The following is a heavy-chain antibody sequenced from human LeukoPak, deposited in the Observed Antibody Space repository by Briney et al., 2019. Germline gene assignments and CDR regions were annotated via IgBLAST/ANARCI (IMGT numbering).Heavy chain of an antibody. V-gene: IGHV4-59*08. D-gene: IGHD5-24*01. Sequence: SETLSLTCTVSGVSISSHYWIWIRQPPGKGLEWIGYISYGGSTNYNPPLNCRASISVDTSKNQVSLKLRSVTAADTAVYYCARLIDGHNPPNFYYYMDVWGKGTTVIVSS. J-gene: IGHJ6*03. CDR3: ARLIDGHNPPNFYYYMDV. CDR2: ISYGGST. CDR1: GVSISSHY.